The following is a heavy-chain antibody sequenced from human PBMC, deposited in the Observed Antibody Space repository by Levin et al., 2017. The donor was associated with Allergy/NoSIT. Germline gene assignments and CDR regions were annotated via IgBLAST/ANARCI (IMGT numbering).Heavy chain of an antibody. CDR1: GGSISSYY. CDR3: ARPVPPYGDYAFDI. Sequence: SQTLSLTCTVSGGSISSYYWSWIRQPPGKGLEWIGYIYYSGSTNYNPSLKSRVTISVDTSKNQFSLKLSSVTAADTAVYYCARPVPPYGDYAFDIWGQGTMVTVSS. D-gene: IGHD4-17*01. V-gene: IGHV4-59*01. J-gene: IGHJ3*02. CDR2: IYYSGST.